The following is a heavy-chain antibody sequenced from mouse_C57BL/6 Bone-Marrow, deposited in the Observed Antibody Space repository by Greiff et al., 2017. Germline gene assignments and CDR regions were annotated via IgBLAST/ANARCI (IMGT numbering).Heavy chain of an antibody. D-gene: IGHD2-4*01. CDR2: IYPRSGNT. Sequence: LVESGAELARPGASVKLSCKASGYTFTSYGISWVKQRTGQGLEWIGEIYPRSGNTYYNEKFKGKATLTADKSSSTAYMELRSLTSEDSAVYFCAREGLRGDFDYWGQGTTLTVSS. CDR1: GYTFTSYG. V-gene: IGHV1-81*01. CDR3: AREGLRGDFDY. J-gene: IGHJ2*01.